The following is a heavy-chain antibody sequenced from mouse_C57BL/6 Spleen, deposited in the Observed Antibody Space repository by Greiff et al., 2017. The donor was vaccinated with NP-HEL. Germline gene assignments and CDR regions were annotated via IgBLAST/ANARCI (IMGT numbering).Heavy chain of an antibody. J-gene: IGHJ2*01. CDR3: ARGDVGYYFDY. V-gene: IGHV1-76*01. Sequence: QVQLQQSGAELVRPGASVKLSCKASGYTFTDYYINWVKQRPGQGLEWIARIYPGSGNTYYNEKFKGKATLTAEKSSSTAYMQLSSLTSEDSAVYFCARGDVGYYFDYWGQGTTLTVSS. CDR2: IYPGSGNT. D-gene: IGHD3-3*01. CDR1: GYTFTDYY.